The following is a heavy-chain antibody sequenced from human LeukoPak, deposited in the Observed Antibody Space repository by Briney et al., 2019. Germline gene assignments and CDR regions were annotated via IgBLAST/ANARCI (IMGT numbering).Heavy chain of an antibody. J-gene: IGHJ4*02. D-gene: IGHD2-8*01. CDR3: ARGLSVYARTLYYFDS. V-gene: IGHV3-64*01. CDR1: GFTFSRYA. CDR2: ISSNGGST. Sequence: PGGSLRLSRAASGFTFSRYAMHWVRQAPGKGLESVSAISSNGGSTYYANSVKGRFTISRDNAQNSLYLQMNSLRAEDTAVYYCARGLSVYARTLYYFDSWGQGTLVTVSS.